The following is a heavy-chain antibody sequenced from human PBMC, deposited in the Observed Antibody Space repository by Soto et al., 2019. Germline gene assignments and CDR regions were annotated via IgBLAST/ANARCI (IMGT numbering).Heavy chain of an antibody. CDR1: GFTFSSYG. J-gene: IGHJ6*02. V-gene: IGHV3-30*18. Sequence: GGSLRLSCAASGFTFSSYGMHWVRQAPGKGLEWVAVISYDGSNKYYADSVKGRFTISRDNSKNTLYLQMNSLRAEDTAVYYCAKDLAAAGTLYYGMDVWGQGTTVTVSS. CDR2: ISYDGSNK. D-gene: IGHD6-13*01. CDR3: AKDLAAAGTLYYGMDV.